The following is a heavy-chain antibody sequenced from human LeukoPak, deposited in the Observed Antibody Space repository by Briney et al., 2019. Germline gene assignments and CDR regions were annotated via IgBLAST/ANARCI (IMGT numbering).Heavy chain of an antibody. Sequence: GGSLRLSCAASGFTFSRYWMHWVRQARGRGLVWVSRISPDGGNTDYAGSVKGRFTSSRDNAKNTLYLQMNSLRADDTAVYYCARRGAVAATYYYDYWGQGTLVTVSS. D-gene: IGHD6-19*01. CDR1: GFTFSRYW. V-gene: IGHV3-74*01. J-gene: IGHJ4*02. CDR3: ARRGAVAATYYYDY. CDR2: ISPDGGNT.